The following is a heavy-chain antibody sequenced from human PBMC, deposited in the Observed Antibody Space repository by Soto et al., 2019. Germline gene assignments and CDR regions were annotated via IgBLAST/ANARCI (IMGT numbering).Heavy chain of an antibody. V-gene: IGHV3-21*01. J-gene: IGHJ4*02. D-gene: IGHD3-3*01. CDR2: ISSSSSYI. CDR1: GFTFSSYS. CDR3: ARDPGRITIFGVATDY. Sequence: PGGSLRLSCAASGFTFSSYSMNWVRQAPGRGLEWVSSISSSSSYIYYADSVKGRFTISRDNAKNSLYLQMNSLRAEDTAVFYCARDPGRITIFGVATDYWGEGTLVTVSS.